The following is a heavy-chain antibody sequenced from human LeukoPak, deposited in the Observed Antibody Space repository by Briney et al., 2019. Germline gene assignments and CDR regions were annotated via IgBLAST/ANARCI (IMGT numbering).Heavy chain of an antibody. J-gene: IGHJ4*02. CDR3: AKDQEPPFSSGWYVPDY. CDR2: ISYDGSNK. CDR1: GFIFSSHG. V-gene: IGHV3-30*18. D-gene: IGHD3-22*01. Sequence: GGSLRLSCAASGFIFSSHGMHWVRQAPGKGLEWVAVISYDGSNKYYADSVKGRFTISRDNSKNTLYLQMNSLRAEDTAVYYCAKDQEPPFSSGWYVPDYWGQGTLLIVSS.